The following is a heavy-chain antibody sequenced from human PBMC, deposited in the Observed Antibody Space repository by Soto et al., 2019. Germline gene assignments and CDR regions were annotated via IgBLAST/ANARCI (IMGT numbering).Heavy chain of an antibody. J-gene: IGHJ3*02. CDR2: IYSAGST. Sequence: EVRLVETGGGLVQPGGSLRLSCAASGFSVSDNYMSWVRQAPGKGLEWVSVIYSAGSTYYPDSVKGRFTISRDNSKNTLYLKINGRRAGDTAGYYWAIQRGLSAVTPGGIILDIRGQGKMATVSS. V-gene: IGHV3-53*02. D-gene: IGHD4-17*01. CDR1: GFSVSDNY. CDR3: AIQRGLSAVTPGGIILDI.